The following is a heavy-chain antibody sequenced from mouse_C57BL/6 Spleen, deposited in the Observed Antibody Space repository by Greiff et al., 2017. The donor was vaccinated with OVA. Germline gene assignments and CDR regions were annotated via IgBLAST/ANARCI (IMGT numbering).Heavy chain of an antibody. Sequence: QVQLQQSGAELVKPGASVKMSCKASGYTFTSYWITWVKQRPGQGLEWIGDIYPGSGSTNYTEKFKSKATLTVDTSSSTAYMQLSSLTSEDSAVYYCAREGGPYWYFDVWGTGTTVTVSS. CDR1: GYTFTSYW. J-gene: IGHJ1*03. V-gene: IGHV1-55*01. CDR3: AREGGPYWYFDV. CDR2: IYPGSGST.